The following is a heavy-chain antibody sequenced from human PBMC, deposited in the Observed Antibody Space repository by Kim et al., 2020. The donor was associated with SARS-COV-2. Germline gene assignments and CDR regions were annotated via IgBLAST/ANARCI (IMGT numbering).Heavy chain of an antibody. J-gene: IGHJ6*02. V-gene: IGHV3-30*04. CDR3: AREKGDQNYYYGMDV. D-gene: IGHD2-21*02. CDR2: ISYDGSNK. Sequence: GGSLRLSCAASGFTFSSYAMHWVRQAPGKGLEWVAVISYDGSNKYYADSVKGRFTISRDNSKNTLYLQMNSLRAEDTAVYYCAREKGDQNYYYGMDVWGQGTTVTVSS. CDR1: GFTFSSYA.